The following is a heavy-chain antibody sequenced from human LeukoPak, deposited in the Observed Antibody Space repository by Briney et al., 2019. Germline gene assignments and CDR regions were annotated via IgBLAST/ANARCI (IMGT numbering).Heavy chain of an antibody. CDR2: IYPGDSDT. CDR1: GYSFTNYW. J-gene: IGHJ3*02. V-gene: IGHV5-51*01. Sequence: GESLKISCKGSGYSFTNYWIGWVRQMPGKGLEWMGIIYPGDSDTRYSPSFQGQVTISADKSISTAYLQWSSLKASDTAMYYCARRFYYDSSGYYENSAFDIWGQGTMVTVSS. CDR3: ARRFYYDSSGYYENSAFDI. D-gene: IGHD3-22*01.